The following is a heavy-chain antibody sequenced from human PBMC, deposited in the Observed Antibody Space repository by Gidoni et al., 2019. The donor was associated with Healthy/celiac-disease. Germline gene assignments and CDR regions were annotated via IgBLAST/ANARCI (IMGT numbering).Heavy chain of an antibody. CDR2: IRGSGGST. CDR3: AKESPRGSYWDAFDI. V-gene: IGHV3-23*01. CDR1: GFTFSRHA. J-gene: IGHJ3*02. D-gene: IGHD1-26*01. Sequence: EVPLLVSGGGSVQPGASLRLSCAASGFTFSRHAMRWVRQAPGKGREWVSAIRGSGGSTYYADSVKGQFTISRDNSKNTLYLQMNSLRAEDTAVYYCAKESPRGSYWDAFDIWGQGTMVTVSS.